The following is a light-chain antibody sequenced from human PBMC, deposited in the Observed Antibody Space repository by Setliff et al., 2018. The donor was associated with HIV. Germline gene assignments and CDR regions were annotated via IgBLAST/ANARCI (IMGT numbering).Light chain of an antibody. Sequence: QSALTQPASVSGSPGQSITISCTGTSSDVGSYNLVSWYQQHPGRAPKLIIYEVNKRPSQVSTRFSGSKSGNTASLTISDLQAEDEADYYCSSYTSSSTLPFVFGTGTKVTVL. CDR1: SSDVGSYNL. CDR2: EVN. CDR3: SSYTSSSTLPFV. J-gene: IGLJ1*01. V-gene: IGLV2-14*02.